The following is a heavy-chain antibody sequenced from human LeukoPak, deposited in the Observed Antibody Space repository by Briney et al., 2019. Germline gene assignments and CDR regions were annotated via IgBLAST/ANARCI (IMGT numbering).Heavy chain of an antibody. Sequence: ESGPTLVKPTQNLTLTCTFSGFSLSTSGMGVGWIRQPPGKALEWLALLYWNDDTRYSPSLKSRLTITKDTSKSQVVLTMTNMDSVDTAKYFCAHRRYWVLDFGGQGTLVTVSS. V-gene: IGHV2-5*01. CDR1: GFSLSTSGMG. CDR3: AHRRYWVLDF. J-gene: IGHJ4*02. CDR2: LYWNDDT. D-gene: IGHD2-15*01.